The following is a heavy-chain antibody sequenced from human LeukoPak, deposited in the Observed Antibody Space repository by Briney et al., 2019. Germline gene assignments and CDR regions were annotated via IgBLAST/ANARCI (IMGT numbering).Heavy chain of an antibody. CDR3: ARDRGELRYEGWFDP. V-gene: IGHV1-2*06. J-gene: IGHJ5*02. CDR1: GYTFTGYY. Sequence: ASVKVSCKASGYTFTGYYMHWVRQAPGQGLEWMGRINPNSGGTNYAQKFQGRVTMTRDTSISTAYMELSRLRSDDTAVYYCARDRGELRYEGWFDPWGQGTLVTVSS. D-gene: IGHD1-1*01. CDR2: INPNSGGT.